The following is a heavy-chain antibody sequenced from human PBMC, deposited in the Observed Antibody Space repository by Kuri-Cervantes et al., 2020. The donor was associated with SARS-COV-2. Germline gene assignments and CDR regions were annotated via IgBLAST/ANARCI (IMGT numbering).Heavy chain of an antibody. CDR2: IYHSGST. CDR1: GYSISSGYY. V-gene: IGHV4-38-2*02. J-gene: IGHJ5*02. CDR3: ARLKRGSNWFDP. D-gene: IGHD2-15*01. Sequence: GSLRLSCTVSGYSISSGYYWGWIRQPPGKGLEWIGSIYHSGSTYYNPSLKSRVTISVDTSKNQFSLKLSSVTAADTAVYCCARLKRGSNWFDPWGQGTLVTVSS.